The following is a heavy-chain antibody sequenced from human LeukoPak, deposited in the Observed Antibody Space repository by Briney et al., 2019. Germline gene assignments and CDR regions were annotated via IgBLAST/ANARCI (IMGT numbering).Heavy chain of an antibody. V-gene: IGHV4-59*08. D-gene: IGHD4-17*01. Sequence: PSETLSLTCTVSGGSISSYYWSWIRQPPGKGLEWIGYIYYSGSTNYNPSLKSRVTISVDTSKNQFSLKLSSVTAADTAVYYCARCPRDYGDYPYDYWGQGTLVTVSS. CDR2: IYYSGST. CDR3: ARCPRDYGDYPYDY. CDR1: GGSISSYY. J-gene: IGHJ4*02.